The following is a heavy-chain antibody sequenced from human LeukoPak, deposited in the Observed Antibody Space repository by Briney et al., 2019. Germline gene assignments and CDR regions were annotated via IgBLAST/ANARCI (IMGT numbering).Heavy chain of an antibody. CDR3: ARGQVHYDFWSGYYRSDYYYGMDV. CDR2: INHSGST. V-gene: IGHV4-34*01. D-gene: IGHD3-3*01. Sequence: SETLALTCAVYGGSFSGYYWSWIRQPPGKGLEWIGEINHSGSTNYNPSLKSRVTISVDTSKNQFSLKLSSVTAADTAVYYCARGQVHYDFWSGYYRSDYYYGMDVWGQGTTVTVSS. CDR1: GGSFSGYY. J-gene: IGHJ6*02.